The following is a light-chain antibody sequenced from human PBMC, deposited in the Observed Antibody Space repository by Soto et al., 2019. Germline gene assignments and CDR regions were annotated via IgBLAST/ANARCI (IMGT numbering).Light chain of an antibody. CDR3: QQYDISRGT. CDR2: GAS. J-gene: IGKJ1*01. Sequence: EIVLTQSPGTLSLSPGERATLSCRASQTVTSSYLAWYQQKPGQAPRLLIYGASTRATGIPDRFSGSGSGTDFTLTITRLGPEDFAVYYCQQYDISRGTFGQGTKVDIK. V-gene: IGKV3-20*01. CDR1: QTVTSSY.